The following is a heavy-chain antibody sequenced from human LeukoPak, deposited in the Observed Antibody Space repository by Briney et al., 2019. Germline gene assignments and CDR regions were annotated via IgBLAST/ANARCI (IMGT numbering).Heavy chain of an antibody. CDR3: AKGRNEDGDAALNY. V-gene: IGHV1-24*01. J-gene: IGHJ4*02. CDR2: FDPEDGET. CDR1: GYTLTELS. D-gene: IGHD4-17*01. Sequence: ASVKVSCKVSGYTLTELSMHWVRQAPGKGLEWMGGFDPEDGETIYAQKFQGRVTMTEDTSTDTAYMELSSLRSEDTAAYHCAKGRNEDGDAALNYWGQGTLVTVSS.